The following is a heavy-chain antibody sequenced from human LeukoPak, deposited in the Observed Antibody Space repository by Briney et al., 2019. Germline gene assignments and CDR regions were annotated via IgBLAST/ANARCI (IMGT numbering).Heavy chain of an antibody. CDR2: ISDSGST. V-gene: IGHV4-59*08. D-gene: IGHD3-10*01. J-gene: IGHJ5*02. CDR3: ARHATGSYSVPWLDP. CDR1: GGSIGSHY. Sequence: TSETLSLTCTVSGGSIGSHYWSWIRQPPGKGLEWIGYISDSGSTIYNPSLKSRVTILGDTSKNQFSLKLSSVTAADTAVYYCARHATGSYSVPWLDPWGQGTLVTVSS.